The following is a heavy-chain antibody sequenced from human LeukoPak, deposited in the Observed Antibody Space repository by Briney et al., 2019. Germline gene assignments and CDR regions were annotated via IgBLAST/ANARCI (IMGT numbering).Heavy chain of an antibody. D-gene: IGHD3-22*01. V-gene: IGHV4-39*01. CDR3: ARQGSSGFDLESFDY. CDR2: IYYSGST. Sequence: SETLSLTCTVSGGSISRSSYYWGWIRQPPGKGLEWIGSIYYSGSTYYNPSLKSRVPMSVDTSKNQFSLKVRSVTAADRAVYYCARQGSSGFDLESFDYWGQGILVTVSA. CDR1: GGSISRSSYY. J-gene: IGHJ4*02.